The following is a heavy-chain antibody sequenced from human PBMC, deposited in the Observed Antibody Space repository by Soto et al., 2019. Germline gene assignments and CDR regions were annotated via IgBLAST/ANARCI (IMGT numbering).Heavy chain of an antibody. CDR2: MYHTGIT. CDR3: ARESYNESNVGYFDL. D-gene: IGHD1-1*01. J-gene: IGHJ2*01. V-gene: IGHV4-4*02. CDR1: RGSISSFNW. Sequence: QVQLQESGPGLVKPSGTLSLTCAVARGSISSFNWWSGVRQSPGKGLEWIGAMYHTGITNYSPSLKSRVTMSVDKSKNQFSLKLSSVTAADTAVYYCARESYNESNVGYFDLWGRGTLVSVSS.